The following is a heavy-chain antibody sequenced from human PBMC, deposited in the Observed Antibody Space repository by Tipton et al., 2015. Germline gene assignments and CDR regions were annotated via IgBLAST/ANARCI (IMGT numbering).Heavy chain of an antibody. J-gene: IGHJ6*02. CDR3: ARDGLGYGDYQGLGV. Sequence: TLSLTCTVSGGSISSGSYYWNWIRHYPGRGLEWLGYISYDGSPYYNPSLRSRLRISRDTFRNQFFLELNSVTAADTAVYYCARDGLGYGDYQGLGVWGQGTKVTVSS. D-gene: IGHD4-17*01. V-gene: IGHV4-31*03. CDR2: ISYDGSP. CDR1: GGSISSGSYY.